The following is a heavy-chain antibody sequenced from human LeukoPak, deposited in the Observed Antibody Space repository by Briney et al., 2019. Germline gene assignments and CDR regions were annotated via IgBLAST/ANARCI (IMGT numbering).Heavy chain of an antibody. CDR2: ISAYNGNT. CDR3: ARERGGYCSGGSCFYYYYGMDV. V-gene: IGHV1-18*01. D-gene: IGHD2-15*01. CDR1: GYTFTSYG. J-gene: IGHJ6*02. Sequence: ASVKVSCKASGYTFTSYGISWVRQAPGQGLEWMGWISAYNGNTNYAQKLQGRVTMATDTSTSTAYMELRSLRSDDTAVYYCARERGGYCSGGSCFYYYYGMDVWGQGTTVTVSS.